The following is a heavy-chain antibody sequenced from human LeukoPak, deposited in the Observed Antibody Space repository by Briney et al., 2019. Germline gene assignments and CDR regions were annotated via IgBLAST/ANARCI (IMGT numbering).Heavy chain of an antibody. D-gene: IGHD3-22*01. CDR2: ISGSGGST. V-gene: IGHV3-23*01. CDR3: AKAPHSSGYY. CDR1: GFTFSSYA. Sequence: AGGSLRLSCAASGFTFSSYAMSWVRQAPGKGLEWVSAISGSGGSTYYADSVKGRFTISRDNSKNTLCLQMNSLRAEDTAVYYCAKAPHSSGYYWGQGTLVTVSS. J-gene: IGHJ4*02.